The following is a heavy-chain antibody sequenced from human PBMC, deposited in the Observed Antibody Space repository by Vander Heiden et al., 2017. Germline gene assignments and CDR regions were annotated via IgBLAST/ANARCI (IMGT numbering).Heavy chain of an antibody. Sequence: EVQLVESGGGLVKPGGSLRLSCAASGFTFSSYSMNWVRQAPGKGLEWVSSISSSSSYIYYADSVKGRFTISRDNAKNSLYLQMNSLRAEDTAVYYCARLRYGSGWLDYWGQGTLVTVSS. CDR1: GFTFSSYS. D-gene: IGHD6-19*01. CDR2: ISSSSSYI. CDR3: ARLRYGSGWLDY. J-gene: IGHJ4*02. V-gene: IGHV3-21*01.